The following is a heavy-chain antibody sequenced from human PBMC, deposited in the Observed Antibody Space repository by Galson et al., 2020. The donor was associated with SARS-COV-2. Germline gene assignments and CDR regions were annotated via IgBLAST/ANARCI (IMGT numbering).Heavy chain of an antibody. Sequence: ASETLSLTCTVSGGSIRSTSNYWAWIRQSPGKGLEYIGSIYYSGSTYYNPSLKSRVAMSVDMSKNQFSLKVNAVTAADTAVYYCSTDTGLRYFDWCSRRQLDGWGQGTLVTVS. V-gene: IGHV4-39*07. CDR3: STDTGLRYFDWCSRRQLDG. CDR1: GGSIRSTSNY. J-gene: IGHJ4*02. D-gene: IGHD3-9*01. CDR2: IYYSGST.